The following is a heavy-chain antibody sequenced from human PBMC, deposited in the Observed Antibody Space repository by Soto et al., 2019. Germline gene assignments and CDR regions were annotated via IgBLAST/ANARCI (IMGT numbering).Heavy chain of an antibody. CDR2: ISGSGGST. D-gene: IGHD2-2*01. CDR3: AKMIGYCSSTSCYAIDP. Sequence: PGGSLRLSCAASGFTFSSYAMNWVRQAPGKGLEWVSSISGSGGSTYYADSVKGRFTISRDNSKNTLFLQMNSLRAEDTAIYYCAKMIGYCSSTSCYAIDPWGQGTLVTVSS. V-gene: IGHV3-23*01. CDR1: GFTFSSYA. J-gene: IGHJ5*02.